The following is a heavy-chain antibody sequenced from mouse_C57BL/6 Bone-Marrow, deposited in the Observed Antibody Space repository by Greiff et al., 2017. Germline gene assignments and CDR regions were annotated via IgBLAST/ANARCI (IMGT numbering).Heavy chain of an antibody. Sequence: VQLQESGPELVKPGASVKISCKASGYSFTSYYIHWVKQRPGQGLEGIGWIYPGSGNTKYNEKFKGKATLTADTSSSTAYMQLSSLTSEDSAVYYCALGRAWFAYWGQGTLVTVSA. V-gene: IGHV1-66*01. CDR3: ALGRAWFAY. D-gene: IGHD4-1*01. J-gene: IGHJ3*01. CDR2: IYPGSGNT. CDR1: GYSFTSYY.